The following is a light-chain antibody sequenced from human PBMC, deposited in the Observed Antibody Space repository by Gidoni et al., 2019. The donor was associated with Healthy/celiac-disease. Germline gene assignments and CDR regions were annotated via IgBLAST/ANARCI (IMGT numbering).Light chain of an antibody. V-gene: IGLV1-40*01. CDR3: PSYDSSLRGVV. CDR1: SSNIGAGYD. J-gene: IGLJ2*01. CDR2: GNS. Sequence: QSVLTQPPSVSGAPGQRVTISCTGSSSNIGAGYDVHWYQPLPGTAPKLLISGNSNRPSGVPDRFSCSKSGTSASLAIPGLQAEDEADYYCPSYDSSLRGVVFGGGTKLTVL.